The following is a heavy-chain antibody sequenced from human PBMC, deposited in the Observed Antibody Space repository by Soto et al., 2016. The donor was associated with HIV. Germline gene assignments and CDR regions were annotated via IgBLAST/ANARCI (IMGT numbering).Heavy chain of an antibody. CDR3: ARAETYSSSYQD. V-gene: IGHV3-21*01. CDR1: GFTFSSYS. D-gene: IGHD6-13*01. J-gene: IGHJ4*02. CDR2: ISRSSTYI. Sequence: EVQLLESGGGLGQPGGSLRISCAVSGFTFSSYSMNWVRQAPGKGLEWVSSISRSSTYIYYADSVKGRFTISRDNAKNLLYLQMNSLRAEDTAVYYCARAETYSSSYQDWGQGTLVHRLV.